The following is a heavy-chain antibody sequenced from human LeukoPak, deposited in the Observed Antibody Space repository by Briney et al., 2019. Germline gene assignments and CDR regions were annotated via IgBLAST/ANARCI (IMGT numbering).Heavy chain of an antibody. CDR2: IIPIFGTA. Sequence: ASVKVSCKASGGTFSSYAISWVRQAPGQGLEWMGGIIPIFGTANYAQKFQGRVTITTDESTSTAYMELSSLRSEDTAVYYCASEYSSSFAIDYYYYYMDVWGKGTTVTVSS. V-gene: IGHV1-69*05. CDR3: ASEYSSSFAIDYYYYYMDV. D-gene: IGHD6-6*01. J-gene: IGHJ6*03. CDR1: GGTFSSYA.